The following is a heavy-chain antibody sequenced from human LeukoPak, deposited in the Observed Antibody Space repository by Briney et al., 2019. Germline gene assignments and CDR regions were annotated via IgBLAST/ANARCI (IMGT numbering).Heavy chain of an antibody. CDR2: TYQRSKWYN. Sequence: SQTLSLTCAIPGDSVSSNSAAWNWIRQSPSRGLEWLGRTYQRSKWYNDYALSVKSRITINPDTSKNQFSLQLNSVTPEDTAVYYCAREDCSGGSCYGGFDCWGQGTLVTVSS. V-gene: IGHV6-1*01. J-gene: IGHJ4*02. CDR1: GDSVSSNSAA. D-gene: IGHD2-15*01. CDR3: AREDCSGGSCYGGFDC.